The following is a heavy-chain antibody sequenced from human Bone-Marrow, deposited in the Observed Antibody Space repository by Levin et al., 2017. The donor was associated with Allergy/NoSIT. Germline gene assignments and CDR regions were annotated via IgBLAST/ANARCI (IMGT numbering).Heavy chain of an antibody. CDR2: ISYDGSNK. CDR3: ARGLADQLLLSPIDY. CDR1: GFTFSSYA. Sequence: GESLKISCAASGFTFSSYAMHWVRQAPGKGLEWVAVISYDGSNKYYADSVKGRFTISRDNSKNTLYLQMNSLRAEDTAVYYCARGLADQLLLSPIDYWGQGTLVTVSS. J-gene: IGHJ4*02. D-gene: IGHD2-2*01. V-gene: IGHV3-30-3*01.